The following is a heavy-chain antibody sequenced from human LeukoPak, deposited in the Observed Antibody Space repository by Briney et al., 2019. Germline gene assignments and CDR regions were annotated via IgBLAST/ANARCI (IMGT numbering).Heavy chain of an antibody. CDR2: IYYSGST. CDR3: AREDPLIAAAIDY. D-gene: IGHD6-13*01. V-gene: IGHV4-39*02. CDR1: GGSISSDDYY. J-gene: IGHJ4*02. Sequence: PSETLSLTCTVSGGSISSDDYYWSWIRQPPGKGLEWIGSIYYSGSTYYNPSLKSRVTISVDTSKNQFSLKLSSVTAADTAVYYCAREDPLIAAAIDYWGQGTLVTVSS.